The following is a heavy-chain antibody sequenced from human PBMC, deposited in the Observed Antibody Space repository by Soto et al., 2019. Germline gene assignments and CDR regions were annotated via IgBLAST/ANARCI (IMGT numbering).Heavy chain of an antibody. CDR1: GGTFSSYD. CDR3: ARASQYGYGFGVDY. CDR2: IIPIFGTA. J-gene: IGHJ4*02. D-gene: IGHD5-18*01. V-gene: IGHV1-69*01. Sequence: QVQLVQSGAEVKKPGSSVKVSCKASGGTFSSYDISWVRQAPGQGLEWMGGIIPIFGTANYAQKFQGRVTITADESTSTAYMELSSLRSEDTALYYCARASQYGYGFGVDYWGQGTLVTVST.